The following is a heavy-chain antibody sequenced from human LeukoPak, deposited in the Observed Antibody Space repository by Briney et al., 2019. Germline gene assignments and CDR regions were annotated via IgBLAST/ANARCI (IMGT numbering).Heavy chain of an antibody. J-gene: IGHJ4*02. CDR3: ARVGSSGWYVHPTLDY. V-gene: IGHV1-2*02. CDR1: GYTFSGYY. CDR2: INPSNGDT. D-gene: IGHD6-19*01. Sequence: GASVKVSCKASGYTFSGYYIHWVRQAPGQGLEWMAWINPSNGDTNYPQKFQGRVTMTRDTSISTAYMELTRLISDDPAVYYCARVGSSGWYVHPTLDYWGQGTLVTVSS.